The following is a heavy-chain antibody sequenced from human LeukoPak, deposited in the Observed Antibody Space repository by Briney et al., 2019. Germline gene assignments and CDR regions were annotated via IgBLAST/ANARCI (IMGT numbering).Heavy chain of an antibody. Sequence: SETLSLTCAVYGGSFSGYYWSWIRQPPGKGLEWIGEINHSGSTNYNPSLKSRVTISVDTSKNQFSLKLSSVTAADTAVYYCARQVAGTSQFVDYWGQGTLVTVSS. D-gene: IGHD6-19*01. CDR1: GGSFSGYY. CDR3: ARQVAGTSQFVDY. V-gene: IGHV4-34*01. CDR2: INHSGST. J-gene: IGHJ4*02.